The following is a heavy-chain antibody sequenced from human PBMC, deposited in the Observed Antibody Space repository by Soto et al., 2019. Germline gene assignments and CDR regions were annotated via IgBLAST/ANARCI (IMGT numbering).Heavy chain of an antibody. CDR2: ISAYNGNT. D-gene: IGHD5-12*01. J-gene: IGHJ4*02. V-gene: IGHV1-18*01. CDR1: GYTFPSYG. CDR3: ARGSLGISSYEYPGYIDY. Sequence: QVQLVQSGAEVKKPGASVKVSCKASGYTFPSYGITWVRPAPGQGLEWMGWISAYNGNTKYAQKFQCRVTMTPDTSTISAYMDLRSLRSHDTSIYYCARGSLGISSYEYPGYIDYWGQGTLVNDST.